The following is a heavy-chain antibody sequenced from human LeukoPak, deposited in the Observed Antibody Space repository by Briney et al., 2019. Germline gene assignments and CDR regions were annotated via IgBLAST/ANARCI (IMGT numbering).Heavy chain of an antibody. CDR3: AKVSWGYCSGGSCYFGDNYSDY. Sequence: PGGSLRLSCAASGFTFSSYAMSWVRQAPGKGLEWVSAISGSGGSTYYADSVKGRFTISRDNSKNTLYLQMNSLRAEDTAVYYCAKVSWGYCSGGSCYFGDNYSDYWGQGTLVTVSS. J-gene: IGHJ4*02. V-gene: IGHV3-23*01. CDR1: GFTFSSYA. CDR2: ISGSGGST. D-gene: IGHD2-15*01.